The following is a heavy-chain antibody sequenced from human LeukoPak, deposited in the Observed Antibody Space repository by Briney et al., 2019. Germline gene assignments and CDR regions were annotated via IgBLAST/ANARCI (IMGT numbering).Heavy chain of an antibody. V-gene: IGHV4-39*07. CDR2: ISNSGST. CDR3: ARDYAVDSTLVAFFDY. J-gene: IGHJ4*02. D-gene: IGHD2-8*02. CDR1: GGSINNSTYY. Sequence: NASETLSLTCTVSGGSINNSTYYWGWIRQPPGKGLEWIGSISNSGSTYYNPSLKSRLTTSLDTSKNQFSLKLRSVTAADTAVYYCARDYAVDSTLVAFFDYWGQGMLVTVTP.